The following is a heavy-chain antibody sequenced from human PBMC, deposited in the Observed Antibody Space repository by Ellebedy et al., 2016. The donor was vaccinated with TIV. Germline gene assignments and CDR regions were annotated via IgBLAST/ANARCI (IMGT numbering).Heavy chain of an antibody. J-gene: IGHJ4*02. V-gene: IGHV4-31*11. D-gene: IGHD2-8*01. Sequence: MPSETLSLTCAVYGASFSGYYWSWIRQHPGKGLEWIGYISYSGSAYYNPSLKSRVTISVDTSENHFSLELSSVTAADTAVYYCASGGVYTYFFDYWGQGTLVTVSS. CDR2: ISYSGSA. CDR3: ASGGVYTYFFDY. CDR1: GASFSGYY.